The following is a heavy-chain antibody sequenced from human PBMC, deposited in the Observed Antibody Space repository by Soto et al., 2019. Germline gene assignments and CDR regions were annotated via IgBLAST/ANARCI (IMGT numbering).Heavy chain of an antibody. CDR1: GGSISSGGYY. D-gene: IGHD2-21*02. V-gene: IGHV4-31*03. CDR2: IYYSGST. J-gene: IGHJ6*02. CDR3: VRVVGGDCNYGMDA. Sequence: SETLSVTCTVSGGSISSGGYYWSWIRQHPGKGLEWIGYIYYSGSTYYNPSLKSRVTISVDTSKNQFSLKLSSVTAADTAVYYCVRVVGGDCNYGMDAWGQATTVT.